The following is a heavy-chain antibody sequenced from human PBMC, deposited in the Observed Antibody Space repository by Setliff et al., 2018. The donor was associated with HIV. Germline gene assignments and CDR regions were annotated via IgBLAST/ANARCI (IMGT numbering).Heavy chain of an antibody. CDR1: GHTLSGYF. V-gene: IGHV1-2*02. Sequence: ASVKVSCKSSGHTLSGYFIHWVRQAPGQGPEWMGWISPHSGATNYAQKFQGRVTLTRDASITTAYMELNSLRSDDTAMYYCARDRLYCSRGSCYPNWFDSWGQGTLVTVTS. CDR3: ARDRLYCSRGSCYPNWFDS. J-gene: IGHJ5*01. D-gene: IGHD2-15*01. CDR2: ISPHSGAT.